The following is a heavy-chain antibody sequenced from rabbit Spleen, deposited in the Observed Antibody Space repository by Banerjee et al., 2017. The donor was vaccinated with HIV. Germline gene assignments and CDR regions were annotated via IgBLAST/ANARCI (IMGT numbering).Heavy chain of an antibody. V-gene: IGHV1S45*01. CDR3: ARDLVAVIGWNFNL. CDR1: GFSFSSSSY. CDR2: IDSGSSGFT. D-gene: IGHD1-1*01. J-gene: IGHJ4*01. Sequence: QEQLVESGGGLVQPGGTLKLSCIASGFSFSSSSYMCWVRQAPGKGLEWIACIDSGSSGFTYFATGAKGRFTCSKTSSTTVTLQMTRLTAADTATYFCARDLVAVIGWNFNLWGPGTLVTVS.